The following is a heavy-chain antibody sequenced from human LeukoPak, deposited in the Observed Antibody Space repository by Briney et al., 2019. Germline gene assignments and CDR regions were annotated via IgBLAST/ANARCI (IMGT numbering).Heavy chain of an antibody. V-gene: IGHV3-23*01. D-gene: IGHD2-15*01. CDR1: GFTFSSYA. CDR3: AKDLSFGWYYFDY. CDR2: ISGSGGST. Sequence: GGSLRLSCAASGFTFSSYATSWVRQAPGKGLEWVSAISGSGGSTYYADSVKGRFTISRDNSKNTLYLQMNSLRAEDTAVYYCAKDLSFGWYYFDYWGQGTLVTVSS. J-gene: IGHJ4*02.